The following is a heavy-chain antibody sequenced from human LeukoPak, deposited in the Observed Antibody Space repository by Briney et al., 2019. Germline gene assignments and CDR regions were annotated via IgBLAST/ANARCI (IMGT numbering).Heavy chain of an antibody. CDR3: ARGVYYYDSSGYYYGPSHYYYYYMDV. D-gene: IGHD3-22*01. CDR1: GGTFSSYA. CDR2: IIPIFGTA. J-gene: IGHJ6*03. V-gene: IGHV1-69*13. Sequence: ASVKVSCKASGGTFSSYAISWVRQAPGQGLEWMGGIIPIFGTANYAQKFQGRVTITADESTSTAYMELSSLRSADTAVYYCARGVYYYDSSGYYYGPSHYYYYYMDVWGKGTTVTISS.